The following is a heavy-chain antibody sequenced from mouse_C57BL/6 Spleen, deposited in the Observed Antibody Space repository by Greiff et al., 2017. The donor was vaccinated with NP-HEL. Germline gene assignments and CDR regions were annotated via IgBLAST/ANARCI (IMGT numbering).Heavy chain of an antibody. CDR3: ARGGPAWFAY. V-gene: IGHV1-50*01. Sequence: QVQLQQPGAELVKPGASVKLSCKASGYTFTSYWMQWVKQRPGQGLEWIGENDPSDSYTNYNQKFKGKATLTVDTSASTAYMQLSCLTSEDSAVYYCARGGPAWFAYWGQGTLVTVSA. CDR2: NDPSDSYT. J-gene: IGHJ3*01. CDR1: GYTFTSYW.